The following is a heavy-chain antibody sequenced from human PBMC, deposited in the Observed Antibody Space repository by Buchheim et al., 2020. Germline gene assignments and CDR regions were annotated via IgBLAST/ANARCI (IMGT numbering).Heavy chain of an antibody. CDR1: GGSISSGDYY. J-gene: IGHJ3*02. CDR2: IFYSGST. V-gene: IGHV4-30-4*01. Sequence: QVQLQESGPGLVKPSQTLSLTCTVSGGSISSGDYYWSWIRQPPGKGLAWIGYIFYSGSTYYYPSLKSRVTISVDTYQNQFSLKLSSVTAADTAVYYCARDQLYDFWSGYNAFDIWGQGT. CDR3: ARDQLYDFWSGYNAFDI. D-gene: IGHD3-3*01.